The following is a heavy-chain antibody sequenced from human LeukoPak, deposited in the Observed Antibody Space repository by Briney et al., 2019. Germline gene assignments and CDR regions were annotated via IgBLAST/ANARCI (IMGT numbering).Heavy chain of an antibody. V-gene: IGHV3-7*01. Sequence: GGSLRLSCAASGFPFSDYWMDWVRQAQGKGMEWVANINQDGSEQYYADSVKGRFTISRDNAKNSLYLQMNSLRAEDTAVYYCSRSLDYWGQGALVTVSS. CDR1: GFPFSDYW. J-gene: IGHJ4*02. CDR3: SRSLDY. CDR2: INQDGSEQ.